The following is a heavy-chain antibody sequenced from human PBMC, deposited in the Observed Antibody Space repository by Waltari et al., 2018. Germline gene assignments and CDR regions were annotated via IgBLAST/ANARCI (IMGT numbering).Heavy chain of an antibody. J-gene: IGHJ3*02. V-gene: IGHV1-69*04. Sequence: QVQLVQSGAEVKKPGSSVKVSCKASGGTFSSYAISWVRQAPGQGLEWMGGIIPILGIANYAQKFQGRVTITADESTSTDYMELSSLRSEDTAVYYCATDPEGYDPLDAFDIWGQGTMVTVSS. CDR3: ATDPEGYDPLDAFDI. CDR2: IIPILGIA. CDR1: GGTFSSYA. D-gene: IGHD3-3*01.